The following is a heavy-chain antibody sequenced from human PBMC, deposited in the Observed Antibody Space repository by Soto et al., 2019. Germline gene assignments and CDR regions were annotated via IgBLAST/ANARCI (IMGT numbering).Heavy chain of an antibody. CDR3: ARTDIVVVVAAPDY. J-gene: IGHJ4*02. Sequence: GASVKVSCKASGYTFTGYYMHWVRQAPGQGLEWMGWINPNSGGTNYAQKFQGRVTMTRDTSISTAYMELSRLRSDDTAVYYCARTDIVVVVAAPDYWGQGTLVTVSS. D-gene: IGHD2-15*01. CDR1: GYTFTGYY. V-gene: IGHV1-2*02. CDR2: INPNSGGT.